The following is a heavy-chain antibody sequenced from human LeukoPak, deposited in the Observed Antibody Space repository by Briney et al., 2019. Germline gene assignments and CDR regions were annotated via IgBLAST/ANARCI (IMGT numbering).Heavy chain of an antibody. Sequence: SETLSLTCTVSGGSISSYYWSWIRQPPGKGLEWIGYIYYSGSTNYNPSLKSRVTISVDTSKNQFSLKLSSVTAADTAVYYCARGGSMTAVTFDYWGQGTLVTVSS. CDR2: IYYSGST. CDR1: GGSISSYY. CDR3: ARGGSMTAVTFDY. D-gene: IGHD4-17*01. J-gene: IGHJ4*02. V-gene: IGHV4-59*01.